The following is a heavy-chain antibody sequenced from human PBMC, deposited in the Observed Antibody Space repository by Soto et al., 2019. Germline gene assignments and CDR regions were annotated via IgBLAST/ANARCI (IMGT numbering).Heavy chain of an antibody. V-gene: IGHV4-31*01. J-gene: IGHJ3*02. Sequence: QVQLQESGPGLVKPSQTLSLTCTVSGGSISSGGYYWSWIRQHPGKGLEWIGYIYYIGSTYYNPSLKSVVAISVDTSKSQFSLKLSSVTAADTAVYYCARFYMVRGVMGAFDIWGQGTMVTVSS. CDR2: IYYIGST. CDR1: GGSISSGGYY. CDR3: ARFYMVRGVMGAFDI. D-gene: IGHD3-10*01.